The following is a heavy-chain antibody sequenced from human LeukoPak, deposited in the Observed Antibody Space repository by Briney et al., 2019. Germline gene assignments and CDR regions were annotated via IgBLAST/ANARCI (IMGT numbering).Heavy chain of an antibody. V-gene: IGHV1-3*04. D-gene: IGHD4-23*01. Sequence: ASVKVSCKASGYTFTSYAMHWVRQAPGQRLEWMGWINTGNGNTKYSQRFQGRVTITRDTSASTAYMELSSLTSEDTAVYYCARAIGKSEGYWGQGTLVTVSS. CDR1: GYTFTSYA. J-gene: IGHJ4*02. CDR3: ARAIGKSEGY. CDR2: INTGNGNT.